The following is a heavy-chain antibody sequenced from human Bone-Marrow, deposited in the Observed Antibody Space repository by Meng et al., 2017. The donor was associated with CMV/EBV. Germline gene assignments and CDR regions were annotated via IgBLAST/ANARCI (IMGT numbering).Heavy chain of an antibody. CDR3: AREEIVVVPAAIVVYYYYGMDV. CDR2: INPNSGGT. D-gene: IGHD2-2*02. CDR1: GYTFTSYG. V-gene: IGHV1-2*02. J-gene: IGHJ6*02. Sequence: ASVKVSCKASGYTFTSYGISWVRQAPGQGLEWMGWINPNSGGTNYAQKFQGRVTMTRDTSISTAYMELSRLRSDDTAVYYCAREEIVVVPAAIVVYYYYGMDVWGQGTTVTVSS.